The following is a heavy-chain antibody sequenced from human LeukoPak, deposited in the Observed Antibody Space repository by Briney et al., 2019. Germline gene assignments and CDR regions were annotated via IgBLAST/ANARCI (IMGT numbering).Heavy chain of an antibody. Sequence: TGGSLRLSCAASGFTFSSYWMSWVRQAPGKGLEWVANIKQDGSEKYYVDSVKGRFTISRDNAKNSLYLQMNSLRAEDTAVYCCAREITMIKRAFDIWGQGTMVTVSS. CDR2: IKQDGSEK. D-gene: IGHD3-22*01. CDR1: GFTFSSYW. J-gene: IGHJ3*02. CDR3: AREITMIKRAFDI. V-gene: IGHV3-7*01.